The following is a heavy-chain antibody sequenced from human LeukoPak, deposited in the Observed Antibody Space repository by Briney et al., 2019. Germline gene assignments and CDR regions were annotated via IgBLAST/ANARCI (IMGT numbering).Heavy chain of an antibody. CDR3: ARAGDYSGSLDAFDI. CDR1: GYTFTSYD. J-gene: IGHJ3*02. Sequence: ASVKVSCKTSGYTFTSYDINWVRQTTGQGLEWMGWMNPNSGNTGYAQKFQGRVTMTRNTSISTAYMELSSLRSEDTAVYYCARAGDYSGSLDAFDIWGQGTMVTVSS. D-gene: IGHD1-26*01. V-gene: IGHV1-8*01. CDR2: MNPNSGNT.